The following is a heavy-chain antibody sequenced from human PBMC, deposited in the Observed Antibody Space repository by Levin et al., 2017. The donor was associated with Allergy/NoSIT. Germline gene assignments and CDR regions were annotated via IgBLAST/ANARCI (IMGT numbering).Heavy chain of an antibody. V-gene: IGHV4-34*01. CDR2: INHSGST. CDR1: GGSFSGYY. CDR3: ARGSSSWFSGIDY. Sequence: GSLRLSCAVYGGSFSGYYWSWIRQPPGKGLEWIGEINHSGSTNYNPSLKSRVTISVDTSKNQFSLKLSSVTAADTAVYYCARGSSSWFSGIDYWGQGTLVTVSS. D-gene: IGHD6-13*01. J-gene: IGHJ4*02.